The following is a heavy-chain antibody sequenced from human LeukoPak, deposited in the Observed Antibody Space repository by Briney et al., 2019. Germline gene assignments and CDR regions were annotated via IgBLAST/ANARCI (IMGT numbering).Heavy chain of an antibody. D-gene: IGHD2-2*01. J-gene: IGHJ5*02. CDR1: GGTFSSYA. CDR3: ARLLVVPASWFDP. CDR2: INPNSGGT. V-gene: IGHV1-2*02. Sequence: VASVKASCKASGGTFSSYAISWVRQAPGQGLEWMGWINPNSGGTNYAQKFQGRVTMTRDTSISTAYMELSRLRSDDTAVYYCARLLVVPASWFDPWGQGTLVTVSS.